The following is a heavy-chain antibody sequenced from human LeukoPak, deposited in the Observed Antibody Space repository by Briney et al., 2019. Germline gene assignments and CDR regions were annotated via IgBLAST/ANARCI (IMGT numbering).Heavy chain of an antibody. J-gene: IGHJ6*02. CDR3: ARDMSSSSLNYGMDV. CDR1: GYTFTSYG. CDR2: ISAYNGNT. D-gene: IGHD6-13*01. Sequence: ASVKVSCKASGYTFTSYGISWVRQAPGQGLEWMGWISAYNGNTNYAQKLQGRVTMTTDTSTSTAYMELRSLRSEDTAVYYCARDMSSSSLNYGMDVWGQGTTVTVSS. V-gene: IGHV1-18*01.